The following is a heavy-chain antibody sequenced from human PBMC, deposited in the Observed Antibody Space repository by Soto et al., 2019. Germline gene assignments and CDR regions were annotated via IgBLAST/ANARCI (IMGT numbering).Heavy chain of an antibody. J-gene: IGHJ3*02. D-gene: IGHD3-22*01. CDR3: AAVGDSTGYYVAAFDI. CDR2: IVVGSGNT. CDR1: GFSFTSSA. Sequence: SVKVSCNAFGFSFTSSALQWVRQARGQRLEWIGWIVVGSGNTNYAQKFQERVTITRDMSTSTAYMELSSLRSEDTAVYYCAAVGDSTGYYVAAFDIWGQGTMVTVSS. V-gene: IGHV1-58*01.